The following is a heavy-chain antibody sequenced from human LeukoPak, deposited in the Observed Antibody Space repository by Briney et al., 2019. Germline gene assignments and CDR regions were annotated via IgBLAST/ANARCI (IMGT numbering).Heavy chain of an antibody. Sequence: GGSLRLSCTASGFTFGDYAMSWFRQAPGKGLEWVGFIRSKAYGGTTEYAASVKGRFTISRDDSKSIAYLQMNSLKTEDTAVYYCTRAARDDYGAHFDYWGQGTLVTVSS. CDR1: GFTFGDYA. J-gene: IGHJ4*02. D-gene: IGHD4-17*01. V-gene: IGHV3-49*03. CDR3: TRAARDDYGAHFDY. CDR2: IRSKAYGGTT.